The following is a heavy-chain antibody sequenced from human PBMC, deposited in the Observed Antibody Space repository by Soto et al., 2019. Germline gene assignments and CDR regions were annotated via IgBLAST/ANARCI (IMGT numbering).Heavy chain of an antibody. V-gene: IGHV4-59*01. CDR2: FHFSGST. D-gene: IGHD5-18*01. J-gene: IGHJ4*01. CDR3: ARASGYSYGYDDFFDN. CDR1: GGSINGYY. Sequence: QVQLQESGPGLVKPSETLSLTCTVSGGSINGYYWTWLRQSPTNGLEWIGYFHFSGSTKYNPSLESRLTISAYTSNNQISLTLRSVTAADTAVYYCARASGYSYGYDDFFDNWGQGTLANVSS.